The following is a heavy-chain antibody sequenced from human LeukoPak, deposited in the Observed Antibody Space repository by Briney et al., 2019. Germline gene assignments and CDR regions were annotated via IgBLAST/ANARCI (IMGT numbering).Heavy chain of an antibody. Sequence: MASETLSLTCTVSGGSISSYYWSWIRQPPGKGLEWIGYIYYSESTNYNPSLKSRVTISVDTSKNQFSLKLSSVTAADTAVYYCATIPKGSSGWFSEDYWGQGTLVTVSS. J-gene: IGHJ4*02. D-gene: IGHD6-19*01. CDR3: ATIPKGSSGWFSEDY. CDR1: GGSISSYY. CDR2: IYYSEST. V-gene: IGHV4-59*01.